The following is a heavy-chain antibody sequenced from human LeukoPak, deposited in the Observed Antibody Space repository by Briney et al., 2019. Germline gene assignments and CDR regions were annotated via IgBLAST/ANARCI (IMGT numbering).Heavy chain of an antibody. CDR3: ARSHGSGSYYKNGIDY. CDR2: INHSGST. V-gene: IGHV4-34*01. CDR1: GGSLSGYY. J-gene: IGHJ4*02. Sequence: PSETLSLTCAVYGGSLSGYYWSWIRQPPGKGLEWIGEINHSGSTNYNPSLKSPVTISVDTSKNQFSLKLNSVTAADTAVYYCARSHGSGSYYKNGIDYWGQGTLVTVSS. D-gene: IGHD3-10*01.